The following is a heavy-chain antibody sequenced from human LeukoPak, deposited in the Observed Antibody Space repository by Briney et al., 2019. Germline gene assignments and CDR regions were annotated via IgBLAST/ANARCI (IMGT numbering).Heavy chain of an antibody. CDR1: GFNFRKHW. CDR2: IQEDGNEM. V-gene: IGHV3-7*01. D-gene: IGHD7-27*01. CDR3: ARDYTGGWNDY. Sequence: GGSLRLSCAATGFNFRKHWMSWVRQSIGKGLECVAKIQEDGNEMHYVDSVKGRFTISRDNARNSLYLQMNNLRVEDTAIYYCARDYTGGWNDYWGQGTLVTASS. J-gene: IGHJ4*02.